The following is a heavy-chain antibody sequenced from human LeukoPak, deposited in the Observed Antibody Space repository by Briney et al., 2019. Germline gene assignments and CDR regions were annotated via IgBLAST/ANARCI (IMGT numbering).Heavy chain of an antibody. CDR1: GFTFSSTW. J-gene: IGHJ3*02. Sequence: GGSLRLSCAASGFTFSSTWMTWVRQAPGKGLEWVANIKQDGSLRDYVDSVKGRFTISRDNAKNSLYLQMNSLRDEDTAVYYCARDGALSVGAFDIWGQGTMVTVPS. CDR3: ARDGALSVGAFDI. V-gene: IGHV3-7*04. CDR2: IKQDGSLR. D-gene: IGHD1-26*01.